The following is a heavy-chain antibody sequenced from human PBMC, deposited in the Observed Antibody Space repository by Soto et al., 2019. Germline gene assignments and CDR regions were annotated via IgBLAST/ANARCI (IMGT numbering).Heavy chain of an antibody. CDR2: IKQDGSEK. CDR1: GFTFSSYW. V-gene: IGHV3-7*03. Sequence: VGSLRLSCAASGFTFSSYWMSWVRQAPGKGLEWVANIKQDGSEKYYVDSVKGRFTISRDNAKNSLYLQMNSLRAEDTAVYYCARDRGGDWYYYYGMDVWGQGTTVTVSS. D-gene: IGHD2-21*02. CDR3: ARDRGGDWYYYYGMDV. J-gene: IGHJ6*02.